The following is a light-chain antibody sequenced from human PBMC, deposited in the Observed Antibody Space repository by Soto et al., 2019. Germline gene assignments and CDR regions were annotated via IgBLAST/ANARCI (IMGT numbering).Light chain of an antibody. CDR2: GAS. CDR1: QSVRCTF. Sequence: VLPQSPDTLSLSPGDRATLSCRASQSVRCTFLAWYQQKPGQAPRLLIYGASNRAAGIPERFSGSASGTEFTLTISRLEPDDSAVYYCQQYHDSPMNTFGQGTKLQIK. CDR3: QQYHDSPMNT. V-gene: IGKV3-20*01. J-gene: IGKJ2*01.